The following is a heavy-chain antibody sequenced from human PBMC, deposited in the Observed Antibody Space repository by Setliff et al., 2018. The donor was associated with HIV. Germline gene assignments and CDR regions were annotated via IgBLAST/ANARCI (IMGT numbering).Heavy chain of an antibody. CDR3: AITIVGVTTEMY. D-gene: IGHD2-21*02. Sequence: ETLSLTCAVYGGSVSGHYWGWFRQPPGKGLEWIGEITPSGDTNYIPSLKSRVTMSLDTSKNQFSLNLNSVTAADTAVYYCAITIVGVTTEMYWGQGTLVTVSS. J-gene: IGHJ4*02. CDR1: GGSVSGHY. CDR2: ITPSGDT. V-gene: IGHV4-34*01.